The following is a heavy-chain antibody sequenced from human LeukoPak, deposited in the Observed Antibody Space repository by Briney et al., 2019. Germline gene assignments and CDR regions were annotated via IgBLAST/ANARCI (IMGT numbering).Heavy chain of an antibody. CDR2: ISAYNGNT. D-gene: IGHD2-2*01. Sequence: ASVKVSCKASGYTFNSYGISWVRQAPGQGLEWMGWISAYNGNTNYAQKFQDRVTTTTDTSTSTAYMELRSLRSDDTAVYYCAREGYCNSTSCDKPFDCWGQGALVTVSS. J-gene: IGHJ4*02. CDR3: AREGYCNSTSCDKPFDC. CDR1: GYTFNSYG. V-gene: IGHV1-18*01.